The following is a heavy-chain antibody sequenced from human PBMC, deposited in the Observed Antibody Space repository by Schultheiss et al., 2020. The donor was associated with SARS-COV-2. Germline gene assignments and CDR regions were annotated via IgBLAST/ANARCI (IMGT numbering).Heavy chain of an antibody. CDR1: GFTFGDYA. Sequence: GGSLRLSCTASGFTFGDYAMSWVRQAPGKGLEWVGFIRRKAYGGTTEFAASVKGRFSISRDDSKRIAYLQMNSLKTEDTAVYYCARDRGRYVYYMDVWGKGTTVTVSS. J-gene: IGHJ6*03. V-gene: IGHV3-49*04. D-gene: IGHD6-19*01. CDR3: ARDRGRYVYYMDV. CDR2: IRRKAYGGTT.